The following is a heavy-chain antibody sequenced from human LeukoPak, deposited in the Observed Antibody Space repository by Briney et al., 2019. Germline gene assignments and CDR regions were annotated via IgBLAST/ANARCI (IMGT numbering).Heavy chain of an antibody. CDR3: AKGNTAMVDFDY. V-gene: IGHV3-30*18. CDR1: GFTFSSYG. J-gene: IGHJ4*02. D-gene: IGHD5-18*01. CDR2: ISYDGSNK. Sequence: GGSLRLSCAASGFTFSSYGMHWVRQAPGKGPEWVAVISYDGSNKYYADSVKGRFTISRDNSKNTLYLQMNSLRAEDTAVYYCAKGNTAMVDFDYWGQGTLVTVSS.